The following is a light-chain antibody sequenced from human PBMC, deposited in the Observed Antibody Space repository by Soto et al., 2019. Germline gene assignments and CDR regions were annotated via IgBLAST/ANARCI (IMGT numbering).Light chain of an antibody. Sequence: QSALTQPASVSGSPGQSITISCTGTSNDIGVNNYVSWYQQHPGKAPQLMIYDVTNRPSGVSDRFSGSKSGDTASLTISGLLPEDDAEYYFRSYAVTNIGVFGGGTKLTVL. CDR2: DVT. CDR3: RSYAVTNIGV. J-gene: IGLJ3*02. CDR1: SNDIGVNNY. V-gene: IGLV2-14*03.